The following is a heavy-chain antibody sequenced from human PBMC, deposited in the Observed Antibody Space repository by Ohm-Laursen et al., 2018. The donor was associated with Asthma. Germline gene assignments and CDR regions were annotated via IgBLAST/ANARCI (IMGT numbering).Heavy chain of an antibody. CDR3: AKELKYGDYIDY. J-gene: IGHJ4*02. D-gene: IGHD4-17*01. Sequence: SLRLSCAASGFTFSNYGFHWVRQAPGKGLEWVAVISSDGSNKFYADSVKGRFTISRDNSKNTLYLQMNSLRAEDTAVYYCAKELKYGDYIDYWGQGTLVTVSS. CDR2: ISSDGSNK. V-gene: IGHV3-30*18. CDR1: GFTFSNYG.